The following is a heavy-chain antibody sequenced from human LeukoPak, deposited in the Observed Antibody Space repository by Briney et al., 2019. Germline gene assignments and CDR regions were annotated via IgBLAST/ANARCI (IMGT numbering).Heavy chain of an antibody. J-gene: IGHJ5*02. D-gene: IGHD3-10*01. CDR2: IYYSGST. V-gene: IGHV4-59*01. CDR1: GASISSYY. CDR3: AREATYGSGSSKWFDP. Sequence: KPSETLSLTCTVSGASISSYYWSWVRPPPRKGLGVVGYIYYSGSTNYNPSLKSRVTMSVDTSKKQFSLKLSSVTAADTAVYYCAREATYGSGSSKWFDPWGQGTLVTVSS.